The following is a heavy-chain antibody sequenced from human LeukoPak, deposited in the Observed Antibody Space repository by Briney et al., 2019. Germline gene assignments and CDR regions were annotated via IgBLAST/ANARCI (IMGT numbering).Heavy chain of an antibody. V-gene: IGHV5-51*01. D-gene: IGHD3-9*01. J-gene: IGHJ4*02. CDR3: ARLILTGYYLIDY. Sequence: GESLKISCKGSGYTFTSYWIGWVRQMPGKGLELMGIIYPGDSDTRYSPSFQGQVIISADKSISTAYLQWSSLKASDTAMYYCARLILTGYYLIDYWGQGTLVTVSS. CDR1: GYTFTSYW. CDR2: IYPGDSDT.